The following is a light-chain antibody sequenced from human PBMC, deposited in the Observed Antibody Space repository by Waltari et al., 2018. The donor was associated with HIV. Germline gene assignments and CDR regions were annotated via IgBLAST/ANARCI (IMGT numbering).Light chain of an antibody. V-gene: IGKV3-20*01. CDR1: QPINNNF. Sequence: EIVLTQSPGTLSLSPGETATLSYRASQPINNNFFAWYQQSSGQAPRLLIYGVSSRATGIPDRFRASGSGTDFTLTISRLEPEDFAVYYCQHYGGSPLYTFGQGTKLEIK. J-gene: IGKJ2*01. CDR2: GVS. CDR3: QHYGGSPLYT.